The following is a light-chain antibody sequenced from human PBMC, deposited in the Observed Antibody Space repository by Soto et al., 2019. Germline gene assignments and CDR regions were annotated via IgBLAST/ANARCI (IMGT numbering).Light chain of an antibody. CDR3: SSYTSSSHVV. J-gene: IGLJ2*01. CDR2: EVS. V-gene: IGLV2-14*01. CDR1: SSDVGGYNY. Sequence: QSAPTQPASVSGSPGQSITISCTGTSSDVGGYNYVSWYQQHPGKAPKLMIYEVSNRPSGVSNRFSGSKSGNTASLTISGLQAEDEADYYCSSYTSSSHVVFGGGTKVTVL.